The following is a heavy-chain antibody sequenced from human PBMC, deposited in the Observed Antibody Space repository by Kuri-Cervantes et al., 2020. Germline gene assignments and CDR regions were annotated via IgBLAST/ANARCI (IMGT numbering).Heavy chain of an antibody. CDR2: IYYSGST. Sequence: ESLKISCTVSSGSISSYYWSWIRQPPGKGLEWIGYIYYSGSTNYNPSLKSRVTISVDTSKNQFSLKLSSVTAADTAAYYCARDARDDAFDIWGQGTMVTVSS. J-gene: IGHJ3*02. V-gene: IGHV4-59*01. CDR1: SGSISSYY. CDR3: ARDARDDAFDI.